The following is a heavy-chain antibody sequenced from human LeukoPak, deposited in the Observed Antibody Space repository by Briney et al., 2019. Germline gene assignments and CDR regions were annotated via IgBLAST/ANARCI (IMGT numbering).Heavy chain of an antibody. CDR1: GGSISSSSYY. J-gene: IGHJ5*02. CDR2: IYYSGST. D-gene: IGHD6-13*01. Sequence: SETLSLTCTVSGGSISSSSYYSGWIRQPPGKGLEWIGNIYYSGSTFYNLSLKSRVTMSVDTSKNQFSLKLSSVTAADTAVYYCARQSIYRTSWHANNWFDPWGQGTLVTVSS. CDR3: ARQSIYRTSWHANNWFDP. V-gene: IGHV4-39*01.